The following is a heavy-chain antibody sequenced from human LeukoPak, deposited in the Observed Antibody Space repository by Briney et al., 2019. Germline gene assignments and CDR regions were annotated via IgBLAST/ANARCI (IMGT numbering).Heavy chain of an antibody. CDR2: INRGVGGT. D-gene: IGHD4-17*01. CDR3: AKKGQADDYGKPD. J-gene: IGHJ4*02. CDR1: GFTFSIYD. Sequence: GGSLRLSCAASGFTFSIYDMSWVRQAPGKGLECVSAINRGVGGTYYADSVKGRFTISRDNSNNTLYLQMNNLRADDTAVYYCAKKGQADDYGKPDWGQGALVTVSS. V-gene: IGHV3-23*01.